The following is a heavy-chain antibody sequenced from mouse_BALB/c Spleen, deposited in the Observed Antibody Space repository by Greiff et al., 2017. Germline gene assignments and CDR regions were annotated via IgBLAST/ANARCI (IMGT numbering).Heavy chain of an antibody. V-gene: IGHV2-9*02. Sequence: VQLKESGPGLVAPSQSLSITCTVSGFSLTSYGVHWVRQPPGKGLEWLGVIWAGGSTNYNSALMSRLSISKDNSKSQVFLKMNSLQTDDTAMYYCARRWLLSYYAMDYWGQGTSVTVSS. CDR3: ARRWLLSYYAMDY. CDR1: GFSLTSYG. J-gene: IGHJ4*01. D-gene: IGHD2-3*01. CDR2: IWAGGST.